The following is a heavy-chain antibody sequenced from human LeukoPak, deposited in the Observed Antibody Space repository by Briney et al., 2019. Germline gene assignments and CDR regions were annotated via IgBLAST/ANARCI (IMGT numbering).Heavy chain of an antibody. V-gene: IGHV3-7*05. D-gene: IGHD5-18*01. CDR1: GFTFSSYW. J-gene: IGHJ5*02. CDR2: IKQDGSEK. CDR3: ANRNGYRYGYIA. Sequence: GGSLRLSCAASGFTFSSYWMSWVRQTPGKGLEWVANIKQDGSEKYYVDSVKGRFTISRDNSKNTLYLQMNSLRAEDTAVYYCANRNGYRYGYIAWGQGTLVTVSS.